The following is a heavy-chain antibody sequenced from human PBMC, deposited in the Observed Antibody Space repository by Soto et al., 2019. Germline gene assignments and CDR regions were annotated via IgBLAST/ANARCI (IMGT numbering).Heavy chain of an antibody. CDR2: INAGNGNT. Sequence: QVQLVQSGAEVKKPGASVKVSCKASGYTFTSYAMHWVRQAPGQRLEWMGWINAGNGNTKYSQKFRGRVTITRDTSASTAYMELSSLRSEDTAVYYCARERQWLPFDYWGQGTLVTVSS. V-gene: IGHV1-3*01. CDR1: GYTFTSYA. CDR3: ARERQWLPFDY. D-gene: IGHD6-19*01. J-gene: IGHJ4*02.